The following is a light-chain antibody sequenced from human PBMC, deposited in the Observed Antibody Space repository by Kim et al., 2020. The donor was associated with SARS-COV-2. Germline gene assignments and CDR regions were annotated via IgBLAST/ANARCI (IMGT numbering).Light chain of an antibody. CDR3: QQAHSFPLT. Sequence: ASVGDRVTITCRASQGISRWLAWYQQKPGTAPKLLIYAATSLQSGVSARFSGSGSGTDFTLTISSLQPEDSATYYCQQAHSFPLTFGGGTKVDIK. CDR2: AAT. CDR1: QGISRW. V-gene: IGKV1-12*01. J-gene: IGKJ4*01.